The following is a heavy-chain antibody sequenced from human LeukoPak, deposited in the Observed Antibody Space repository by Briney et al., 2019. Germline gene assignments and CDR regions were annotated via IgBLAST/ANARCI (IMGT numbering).Heavy chain of an antibody. Sequence: SETLSLTCTVSGGSISSGSYYWSWIRQPPGKGLEWIGYIYYSGSTNYNPSLKSRVTISVDTSKNQFSLKLSSVTAADTAVYYCARASVVTATMAIDYWGQGTLVTVSS. V-gene: IGHV4-61*01. CDR2: IYYSGST. J-gene: IGHJ4*02. CDR1: GGSISSGSYY. CDR3: ARASVVTATMAIDY. D-gene: IGHD2-21*02.